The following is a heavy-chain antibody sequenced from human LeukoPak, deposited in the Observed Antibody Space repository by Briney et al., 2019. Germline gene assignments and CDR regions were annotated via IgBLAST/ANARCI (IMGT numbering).Heavy chain of an antibody. CDR3: ASGPLPGSSGAFDI. Sequence: SETLSLTCTVSGGSISSYYLSWIRQPPGKGLEWIGYIYYSGSTNYNPSLKSRVAMSVDTSRNQFSLNLSSVTAADTAVYYCASGPLPGSSGAFDIASQGTMVTVSS. D-gene: IGHD1-26*01. CDR1: GGSISSYY. CDR2: IYYSGST. J-gene: IGHJ3*02. V-gene: IGHV4-59*12.